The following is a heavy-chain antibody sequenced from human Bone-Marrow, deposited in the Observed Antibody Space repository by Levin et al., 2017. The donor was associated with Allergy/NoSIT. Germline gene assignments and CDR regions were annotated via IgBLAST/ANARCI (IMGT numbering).Heavy chain of an antibody. V-gene: IGHV3-74*01. Sequence: PGGSLRLSCAASGFTFSTFRMHWVRQAPGKGLVWVSLINSDGSDTNYADSVKGRFTISRDNAKNTLSLQMDSLRAEDTAVYYCARDGGGLAVWGQGTTVTVCS. J-gene: IGHJ6*02. CDR3: ARDGGGLAV. CDR1: GFTFSTFR. CDR2: INSDGSDT. D-gene: IGHD3-10*01.